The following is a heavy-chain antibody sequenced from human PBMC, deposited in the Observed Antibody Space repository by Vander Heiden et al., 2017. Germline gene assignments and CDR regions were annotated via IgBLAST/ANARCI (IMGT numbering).Heavy chain of an antibody. CDR1: GGSISSYY. CDR2: IYYSGST. V-gene: IGHV4-59*01. CDR3: ASRGPYSGSVG. Sequence: QVQLQESGPGLVKPSETLSLTCTVSGGSISSYYWSWIRQPPGKGLEWIGYIYYSGSTNDNPSLKSRVTISVDTSKNQFSMKMSSVTAADTAVYYSASRGPYSGSVGWGQGTMVTVYS. D-gene: IGHD5-12*01. J-gene: IGHJ4*02.